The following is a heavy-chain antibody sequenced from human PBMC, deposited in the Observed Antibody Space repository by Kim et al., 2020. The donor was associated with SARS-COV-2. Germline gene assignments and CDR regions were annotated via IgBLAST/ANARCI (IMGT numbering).Heavy chain of an antibody. CDR1: GGSLTNYH. CDR2: IYYSGNT. V-gene: IGHV4-59*08. D-gene: IGHD1-26*01. J-gene: IGHJ6*03. CDR3: ARHLQGGSYPMDV. Sequence: SETLSLTCTVSGGSLTNYHWAWIRQSPEKGLEYIGWIYYSGNTYYNPSLTGRNTISQDTSRNQFSLTLRSVTAADTAVYYCARHLQGGSYPMDVWGKGTTVTVSS.